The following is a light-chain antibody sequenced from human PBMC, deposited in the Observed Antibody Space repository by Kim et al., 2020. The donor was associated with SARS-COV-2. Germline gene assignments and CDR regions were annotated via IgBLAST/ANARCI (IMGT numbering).Light chain of an antibody. J-gene: IGLJ3*02. CDR3: QSYDSSNVV. Sequence: NFMLTQAHSVSASPGKTVTISCTGSSGNIASNYVQWYQQRPGSAPTTLIYEDNQRLSGVPDRFSGSIDSSSNSASLTISGLKSEDEADYYCQSYDSSNVVFGGGTQLTVL. CDR1: SGNIASNY. CDR2: EDN. V-gene: IGLV6-57*02.